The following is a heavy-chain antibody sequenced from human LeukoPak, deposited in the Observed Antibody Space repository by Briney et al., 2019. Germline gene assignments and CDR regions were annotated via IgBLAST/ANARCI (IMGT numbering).Heavy chain of an antibody. V-gene: IGHV1-2*02. CDR3: TRVVGASITGTTSTFDY. J-gene: IGHJ4*02. CDR1: GYTFTGYY. CDR2: ISPNSGGT. D-gene: IGHD1-7*01. Sequence: GASVKVSCKASGYTFTGYYMHWVRQAPGQGLEWMGWISPNSGGTNYAQKFQGRVTMTRDTSISTAYMEVSRLRSDDTAVYYCTRVVGASITGTTSTFDYWGQGTLVTVSS.